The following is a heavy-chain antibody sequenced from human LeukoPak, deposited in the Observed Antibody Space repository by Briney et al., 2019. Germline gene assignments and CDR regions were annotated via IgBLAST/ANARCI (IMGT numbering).Heavy chain of an antibody. V-gene: IGHV3-23*01. D-gene: IGHD6-19*01. CDR3: AKAGDSSGWYVFDY. Sequence: GGSLRLSCAASGFTFSSYAITWVRQAPGKGLEWVSTVTTSGGTTYYADSVKGRFTISRDNSMNTLYLQMNSLRAEDTAVYYCAKAGDSSGWYVFDYWGQGTLVTVSS. J-gene: IGHJ4*02. CDR2: VTTSGGTT. CDR1: GFTFSSYA.